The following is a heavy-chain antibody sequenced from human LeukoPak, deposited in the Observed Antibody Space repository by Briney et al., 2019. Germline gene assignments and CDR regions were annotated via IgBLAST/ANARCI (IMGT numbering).Heavy chain of an antibody. V-gene: IGHV3-74*01. D-gene: IGHD2-21*01. CDR1: GFTFSTYC. CDR3: ARICTGGNCYVDS. Sequence: GGSLRLSCAASGFTFSTYCMHWVRQAPGKGLVWVSRINPDGSTTTYADSVKGRFTISRDNAKSTLYLQMNSLRAEDTAVYYCARICTGGNCYVDSWGRGTLVTVSS. J-gene: IGHJ4*02. CDR2: INPDGSTT.